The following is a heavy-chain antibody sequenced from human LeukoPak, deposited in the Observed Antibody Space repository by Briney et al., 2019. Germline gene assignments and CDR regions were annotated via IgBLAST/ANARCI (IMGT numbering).Heavy chain of an antibody. CDR2: IHTTGST. Sequence: SETLSLTCTVSGGSINSGSYYWNWIRQSAGKGLEWIGHIHTTGSTNCNPSLKSRVTTSLDTSKNQFSLKLSSVTAADTAVYYCARGDSGSRIDYWGQGTLVTVSS. V-gene: IGHV4-61*09. CDR3: ARGDSGSRIDY. D-gene: IGHD1-26*01. J-gene: IGHJ4*02. CDR1: GGSINSGSYY.